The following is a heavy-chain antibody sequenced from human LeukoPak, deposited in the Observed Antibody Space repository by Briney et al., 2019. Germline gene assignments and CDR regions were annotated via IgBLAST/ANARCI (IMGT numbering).Heavy chain of an antibody. CDR3: ARSSIAAADN. CDR2: IYTSGST. CDR1: GGSISSGSYY. V-gene: IGHV4-61*02. J-gene: IGHJ4*02. D-gene: IGHD6-13*01. Sequence: PSQTLSLTCTVSGGSISSGSYYWSWIRQPAGTGLEWIGRIYTSGSTNYNPSLKSRVTISVDTSKNQFSLKLSSVTAADTAVYYCARSSIAAADNWGQGTLVTVSS.